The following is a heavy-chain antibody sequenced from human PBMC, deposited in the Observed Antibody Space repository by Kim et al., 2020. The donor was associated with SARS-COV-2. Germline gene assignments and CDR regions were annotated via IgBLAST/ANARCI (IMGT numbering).Heavy chain of an antibody. CDR2: IYSGGST. Sequence: GGSLRLSCAASGFTVSSNYMSWVRQAPGKGLEWVSVIYSGGSTYYADSVKGRFTISRHNSKNTLYLQMNSLRAEDTAVYYCARDRADYYGSGDNWFDPWGQGTLVTVSS. V-gene: IGHV3-53*04. CDR3: ARDRADYYGSGDNWFDP. CDR1: GFTVSSNY. J-gene: IGHJ5*02. D-gene: IGHD3-10*01.